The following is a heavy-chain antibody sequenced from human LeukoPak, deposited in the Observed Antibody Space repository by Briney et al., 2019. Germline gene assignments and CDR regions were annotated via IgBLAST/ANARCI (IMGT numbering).Heavy chain of an antibody. CDR3: ARDLNSDSSGYYYV. J-gene: IGHJ4*02. CDR1: GFTFSSYE. D-gene: IGHD3-22*01. V-gene: IGHV3-48*03. CDR2: ISSSGSTI. Sequence: PGGSLRLSCAASGFTFSSYEMNWVRQAPGKGLEWVSYISSSGSTIYYADSVKGRFTISRDNAKNSLYLQMNSLRDEDTAVYYCARDLNSDSSGYYYVWGQGTLVTVSS.